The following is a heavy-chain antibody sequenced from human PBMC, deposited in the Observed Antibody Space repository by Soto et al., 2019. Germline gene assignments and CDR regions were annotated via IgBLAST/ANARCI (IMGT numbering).Heavy chain of an antibody. CDR3: ARSAGGPIGTLGNFQH. CDR2: IIPIFGTA. Sequence: QVQLVQSGAAVKKPGSSVKVSCKASGGTFSSYAISWVRQAPGQGLEWMGGIIPIFGTANYAQKFQGRVTITADESTSTAYMELSSLRSEDTAVYYCARSAGGPIGTLGNFQHWGQGTLVTVSS. V-gene: IGHV1-69*12. CDR1: GGTFSSYA. D-gene: IGHD3-10*01. J-gene: IGHJ1*01.